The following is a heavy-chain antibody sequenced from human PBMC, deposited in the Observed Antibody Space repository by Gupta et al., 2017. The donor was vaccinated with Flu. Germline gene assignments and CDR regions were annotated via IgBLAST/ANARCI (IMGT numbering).Heavy chain of an antibody. D-gene: IGHD4-11*01. CDR3: VRVQLGDYSLKVYDY. V-gene: IGHV3-72*01. Sequence: EVQLVESGGGLVQPGGSLRLSCAATGFTFSDHYMDWVRQAPGKGLEWVARIRNKANNYYREHAASVRGRFTTSRDDSKSSLYLEMNNLRTDDTAVYYCVRVQLGDYSLKVYDYWGQGTLVTVSS. J-gene: IGHJ4*02. CDR1: GFTFSDHY. CDR2: IRNKANNYYR.